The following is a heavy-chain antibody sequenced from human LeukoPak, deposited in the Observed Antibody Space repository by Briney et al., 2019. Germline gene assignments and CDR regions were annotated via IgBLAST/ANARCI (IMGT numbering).Heavy chain of an antibody. J-gene: IGHJ4*02. Sequence: GGSLRLSCAASGFTFSSYAMSWVRQAPGKRLEWVSAISGSGGSTYYADSVKGRFTISRDNSKNTLYLQMNSLRAEDTAVYYCAKDPYGTRYFDYWGQGTLVTVSS. CDR1: GFTFSSYA. CDR2: ISGSGGST. D-gene: IGHD2-2*01. CDR3: AKDPYGTRYFDY. V-gene: IGHV3-23*01.